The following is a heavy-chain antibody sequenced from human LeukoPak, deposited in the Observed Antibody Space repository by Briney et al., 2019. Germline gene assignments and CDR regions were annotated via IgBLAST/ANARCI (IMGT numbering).Heavy chain of an antibody. J-gene: IGHJ5*02. CDR3: AGGGYYGLGNDFRFDP. V-gene: IGHV4-59*01. Sequence: PSETLSLTCTVSGGSISSYYWSWIRQPPGKGLEWIGYIYYSGYTNYNPSLKSRVTISVDTSKNQFSLKLSSVTAADTAVYYCAGGGYYGLGNDFRFDPWGQGTLVTVSS. D-gene: IGHD3-10*01. CDR1: GGSISSYY. CDR2: IYYSGYT.